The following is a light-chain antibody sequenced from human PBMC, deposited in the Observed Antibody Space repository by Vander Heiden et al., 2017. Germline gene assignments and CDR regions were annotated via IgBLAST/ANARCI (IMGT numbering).Light chain of an antibody. J-gene: IGKJ4*01. CDR3: MQALQTPLT. Sequence: DLVMTQSPLSLPVTPGATASISCRSSQSLLHSNGYNYLDWYVQKPGQSPQLLISLGSNRASGVPDRFSGSGSGTDFTLKISRVEAEDVGVYYCMQALQTPLTFGGGTRVEIK. V-gene: IGKV2-28*01. CDR1: QSLLHSNGYNY. CDR2: LGS.